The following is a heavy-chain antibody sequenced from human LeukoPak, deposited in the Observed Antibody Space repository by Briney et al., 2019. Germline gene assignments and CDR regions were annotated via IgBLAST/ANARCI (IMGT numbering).Heavy chain of an antibody. D-gene: IGHD2-2*01. V-gene: IGHV4-31*03. J-gene: IGHJ3*02. CDR2: KYYSGSA. CDR3: ATPYCSGISCLDVFNM. Sequence: SQTLSLTCNVSGVSVSDGRYYWAWIRQHPGKGLEWIGYKYYSGSAKYHPSLKSRLTISIDTSKNQFSLQLSSVTAADTATYYCATPYCSGISCLDVFNMWGQGTGVTVSS. CDR1: GVSVSDGRYY.